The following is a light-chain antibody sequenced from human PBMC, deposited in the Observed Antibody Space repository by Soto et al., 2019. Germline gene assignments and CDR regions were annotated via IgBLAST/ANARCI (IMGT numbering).Light chain of an antibody. CDR2: DAS. Sequence: DIQVTQSPSTLPASVGDRVTITCRASQSISNWLAWYQQKPGKAPKLLIYDASSLESGVPSRFSGSRSGTEFTLTISSLQPDDFATYYCQQYNSYSETFGQGTKVDIK. CDR3: QQYNSYSET. J-gene: IGKJ1*01. V-gene: IGKV1-5*01. CDR1: QSISNW.